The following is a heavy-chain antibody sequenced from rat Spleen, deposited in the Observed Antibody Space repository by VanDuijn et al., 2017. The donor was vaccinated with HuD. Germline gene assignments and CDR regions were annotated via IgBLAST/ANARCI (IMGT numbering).Heavy chain of an antibody. CDR1: GFTFSNYY. CDR2: ISTGGGST. J-gene: IGHJ2*01. V-gene: IGHV5-27*01. CDR3: TTDNYFDY. Sequence: EVQLVESGGGLVQPGRSLKLSCAASGFTFSNYYMAWVRQAPTKGLEWVAYISTGGGSTYYRDSVKGRFTISRDNAKSSLYLQMDSLRSEDTAIYYCTTDNYFDYWGQGVMVTVSS.